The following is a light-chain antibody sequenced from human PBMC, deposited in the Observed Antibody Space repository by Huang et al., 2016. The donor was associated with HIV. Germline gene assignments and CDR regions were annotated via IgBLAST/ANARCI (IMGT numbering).Light chain of an antibody. Sequence: DIVMTQSPDSLAVSLGEWATINCKYRQSIFFPSNNGNYLAWYQQKLVQPPNVLIFWASTRGSGFPDRFSGSWSGSNFTLTISNLQAEYVAVYYWQQYYTTPYTFGQGTKLDIK. CDR3: QQYYTTPYT. J-gene: IGKJ2*01. CDR2: WAS. CDR1: QSIFFPSNNGNY. V-gene: IGKV4-1*01.